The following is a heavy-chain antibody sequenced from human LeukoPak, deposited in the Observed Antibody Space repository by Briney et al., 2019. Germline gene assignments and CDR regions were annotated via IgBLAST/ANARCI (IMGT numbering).Heavy chain of an antibody. Sequence: SETLSLTCTVSGGSISSSSYYWGWIRQPPGKGLEWIGTIHDSGSTYYNPSLKSRVTISVDTSKNQFSLKLSSVTAADTAVYYCAREGEMATIDWGQGTLVTVSS. D-gene: IGHD5-24*01. J-gene: IGHJ4*02. CDR2: IHDSGST. V-gene: IGHV4-39*07. CDR1: GGSISSSSYY. CDR3: AREGEMATID.